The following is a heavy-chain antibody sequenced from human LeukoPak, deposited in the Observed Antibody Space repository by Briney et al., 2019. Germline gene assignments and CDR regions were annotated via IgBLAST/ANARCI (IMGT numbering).Heavy chain of an antibody. V-gene: IGHV3-21*01. CDR2: ISSGGHI. D-gene: IGHD3-22*01. CDR1: GFTFSSYG. Sequence: GGSLRLSCAAPGFTFSSYGLNWVRQAPGKGVEWFLTISSGGHIYYEDSVKGRFTISRDNAKNSLYLQMNSLRAEDTAVYYCARDQDGGKYYYESSGYSHWGQGILVTVS. J-gene: IGHJ4*02. CDR3: ARDQDGGKYYYESSGYSH.